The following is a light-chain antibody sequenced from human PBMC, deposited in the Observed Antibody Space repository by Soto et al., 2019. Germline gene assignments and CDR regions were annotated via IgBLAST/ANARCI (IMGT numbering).Light chain of an antibody. CDR1: SSDVGGYNY. CDR3: SSYTSSSTL. Sequence: QSVLTQPASVSGSPGQSITISCTGTSSDVGGYNYVSWYQQHPGKAPKLMIYDVSNRPSGVSNRFSGSKSGNTASLTISGLQAEEEDYYYCSSYTSSSTLFGGGTKLTVL. V-gene: IGLV2-14*01. J-gene: IGLJ2*01. CDR2: DVS.